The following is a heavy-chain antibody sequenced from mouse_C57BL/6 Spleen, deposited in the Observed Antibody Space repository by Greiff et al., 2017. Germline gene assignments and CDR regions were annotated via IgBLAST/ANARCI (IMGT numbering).Heavy chain of an antibody. Sequence: EVQLQESGPGLVKPSQSLSLTCSVTGYSITSGYYWNWIRQFPGNKLEWMGYISYDGSNNYNPSLKNRISITRDTSKHQFFLKLNSLTTEDTATYYCARYGNPNFPYYYAMDYWGQGTSVTVSS. CDR3: ARYGNPNFPYYYAMDY. CDR2: ISYDGSN. D-gene: IGHD2-1*01. J-gene: IGHJ4*01. V-gene: IGHV3-6*01. CDR1: GYSITSGYY.